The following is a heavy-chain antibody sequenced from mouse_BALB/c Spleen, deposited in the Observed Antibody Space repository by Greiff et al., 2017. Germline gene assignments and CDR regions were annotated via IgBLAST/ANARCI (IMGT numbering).Heavy chain of an antibody. J-gene: IGHJ4*01. D-gene: IGHD1-1*01. CDR3: ARRVTTVDYYYAMDY. CDR1: GYTFTDYN. Sequence: EVQLQQSGPDLVKPGASVKIPCKASGYTFTDYNMDWVKQSHGKSLEWIGDINPNNGGTIYNQKFKGKATLTVDKSSSTAYMELRSLTSEDTAVYYCARRVTTVDYYYAMDYWGQGTSVTVSS. CDR2: INPNNGGT. V-gene: IGHV1-18*01.